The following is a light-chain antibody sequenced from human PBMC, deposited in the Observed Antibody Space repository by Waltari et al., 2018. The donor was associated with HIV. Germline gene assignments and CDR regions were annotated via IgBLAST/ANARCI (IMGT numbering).Light chain of an antibody. Sequence: QSALTQPASVSGSPGQSITISCTGTSSGIGSYSLVSWYQHHPGKAPKLLIYEVTKRPSGVSSRFSGSKSGNTASLTISGLQAEDEGDYYCCSYAGSSSLWMFGGGTKLTVL. J-gene: IGLJ3*02. CDR3: CSYAGSSSLWM. V-gene: IGLV2-23*02. CDR2: EVT. CDR1: SSGIGSYSL.